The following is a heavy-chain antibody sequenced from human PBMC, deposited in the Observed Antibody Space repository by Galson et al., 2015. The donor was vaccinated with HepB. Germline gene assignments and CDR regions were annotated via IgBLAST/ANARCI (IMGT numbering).Heavy chain of an antibody. D-gene: IGHD6-6*01. J-gene: IGHJ6*02. CDR1: GGTFNSYT. CDR3: AMVDYSSSYYYYYAMDV. CDR2: VIPILDIA. V-gene: IGHV1-69*02. Sequence: SVKVSCKASGGTFNSYTISWVRQAPGQGLEYMGRVIPILDIADYAQKFQGRVTITADKSTSTAYMELSSLRSDDTAMYYCAMVDYSSSYYYYYAMDVWGQGTTVTVSS.